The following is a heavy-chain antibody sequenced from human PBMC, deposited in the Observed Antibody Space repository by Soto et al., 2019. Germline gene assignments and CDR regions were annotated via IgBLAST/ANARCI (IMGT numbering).Heavy chain of an antibody. D-gene: IGHD1-20*01. J-gene: IGHJ5*02. CDR3: ARVGVRITGKGLGWFDP. CDR1: GGSISSGGYS. CDR2: IYHSGST. V-gene: IGHV4-30-2*01. Sequence: PSETLSLTCAVSGGSISSGGYSWSWIRQPPGKGLEWIGYIYHSGSTYYNPSLKSRVTISVDRSKNQFSLKLSSVTAADTAVYYCARVGVRITGKGLGWFDPWGQGTLVTVSS.